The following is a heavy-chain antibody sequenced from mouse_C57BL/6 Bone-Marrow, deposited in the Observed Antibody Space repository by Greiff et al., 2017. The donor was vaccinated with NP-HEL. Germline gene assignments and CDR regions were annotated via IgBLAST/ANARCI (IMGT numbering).Heavy chain of an antibody. Sequence: EVKLVASGGGLVKPGGSLKLSCAASGFTFSSYAMSWVRQTPETRLEWVAPISDGGSYTYYPDNVQGRFTISRDNAKNNLYLRMSHLKSEDTDMYYRARVNYYAMDYWGQGTSVTVSS. J-gene: IGHJ4*01. V-gene: IGHV5-4*03. CDR1: GFTFSSYA. CDR2: ISDGGSYT. CDR3: ARVNYYAMDY.